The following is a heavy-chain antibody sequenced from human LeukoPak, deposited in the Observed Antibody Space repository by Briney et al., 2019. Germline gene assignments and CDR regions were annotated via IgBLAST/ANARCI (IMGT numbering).Heavy chain of an antibody. D-gene: IGHD3-10*01. CDR2: IYYSGST. J-gene: IGHJ4*02. CDR3: ARVVQGNYYGSGSYFDY. Sequence: SETLSLTCTVSGGSISSYYWSWIRQPPGKGLEWIGYIYYSGSTNYNPSLKSRVTISVDTSKNQFSLKLSSVTAADTAVYYCARVVQGNYYGSGSYFDYWGQGTLVTVSS. V-gene: IGHV4-59*01. CDR1: GGSISSYY.